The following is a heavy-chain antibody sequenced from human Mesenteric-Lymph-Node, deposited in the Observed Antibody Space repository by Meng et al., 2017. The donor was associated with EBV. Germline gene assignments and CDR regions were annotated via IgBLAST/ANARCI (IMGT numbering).Heavy chain of an antibody. CDR1: RDSVRRGDW. CDR2: ISHSEST. J-gene: IGHJ4*02. Sequence: QVQLQEGGPGVGTPTGPLALPCAVSRDSVRRGDWWAWGRQPPGKGLEWIGEISHSESTNYNPSLKRRVTISLDKSENQFSLRRTSVTAADTAMYYCAASSGWWRLDYWGQGILVTVSS. D-gene: IGHD6-19*01. V-gene: IGHV4-4*02. CDR3: AASSGWWRLDY.